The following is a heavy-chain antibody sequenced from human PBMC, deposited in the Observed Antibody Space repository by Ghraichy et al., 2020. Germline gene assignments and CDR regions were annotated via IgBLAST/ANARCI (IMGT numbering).Heavy chain of an antibody. D-gene: IGHD2/OR15-2a*01. CDR1: GDTVSPTAVP. V-gene: IGHV6-1*01. CDR3: VRGKNSAFDI. CDR2: TYYRSKWYS. Sequence: SQTLSLTCAISGDTVSPTAVPWSWISHSPSRGLVWLGRTYYRSKWYSESADSVKSRITVNPDTSKNQFSLQLHSVTPEDTAVYYCVRGKNSAFDIWGQGTAVTVFS. J-gene: IGHJ3*02.